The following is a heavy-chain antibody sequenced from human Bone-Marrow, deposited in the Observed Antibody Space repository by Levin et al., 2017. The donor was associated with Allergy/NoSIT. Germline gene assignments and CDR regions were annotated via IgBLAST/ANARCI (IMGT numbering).Heavy chain of an antibody. CDR1: GFTFSNYA. J-gene: IGHJ4*02. Sequence: QAGGSLRLSCAASGFTFSNYAMSWVRQAPGKGLEWVSGISGSGGRTYYADSVKGRFTTSRDDSKNTLYLEMNSLRAEDTAVYYCAKDTPALSAGPYFDFWGQGTLVTVSS. V-gene: IGHV3-23*01. D-gene: IGHD2-2*01. CDR2: ISGSGGRT. CDR3: AKDTPALSAGPYFDF.